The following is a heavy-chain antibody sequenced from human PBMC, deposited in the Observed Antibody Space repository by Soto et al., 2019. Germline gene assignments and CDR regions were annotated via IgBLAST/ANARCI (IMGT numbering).Heavy chain of an antibody. D-gene: IGHD3-16*01. CDR2: HHSDST. J-gene: IGHJ4*02. CDR3: ATYTVGEGGRGY. Sequence: QVQLQESGPGLVKPSETLSLTCTVSGGSMRGQHWSWIRQPPGKGLEWIGHHSDSTNYNPSLKSRTTIPTDTSNNQFSLKLSSVTAADTAVYYCATYTVGEGGRGYWGQGTLVTVSS. CDR1: GGSMRGQH. V-gene: IGHV4-4*09.